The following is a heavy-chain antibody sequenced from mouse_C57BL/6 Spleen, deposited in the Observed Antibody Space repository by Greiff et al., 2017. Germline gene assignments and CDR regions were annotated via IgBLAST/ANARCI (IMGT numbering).Heavy chain of an antibody. CDR2: ISYDGSN. Sequence: EVQLVESGPGLVKSSQSLSLTCSVTGYSIPSGYYWNWIRQFPGNKLEWMGYISYDGSNNYNPSLKNRISITRDTSKNQFFLKLNSVTTEDTATYYCARRDYWGQGTTLTVSS. V-gene: IGHV3-6*01. CDR3: ARRDY. CDR1: GYSIPSGYY. J-gene: IGHJ2*01.